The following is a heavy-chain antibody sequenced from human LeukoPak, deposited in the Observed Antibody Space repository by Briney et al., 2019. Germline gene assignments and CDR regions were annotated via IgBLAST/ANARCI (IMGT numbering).Heavy chain of an antibody. CDR1: GGSISSYY. Sequence: SETLSLTCTVSGGSISSYYWSWIRQPPGKGLEWIGYIYYSRSTNYNPSLKSRVTISVDTSKNQFSLKLSSVTAADTAVYYCARSTRITMVRGVPNWFDPWGQGTLVTVSS. CDR3: ARSTRITMVRGVPNWFDP. CDR2: IYYSRST. J-gene: IGHJ5*02. V-gene: IGHV4-59*01. D-gene: IGHD3-10*01.